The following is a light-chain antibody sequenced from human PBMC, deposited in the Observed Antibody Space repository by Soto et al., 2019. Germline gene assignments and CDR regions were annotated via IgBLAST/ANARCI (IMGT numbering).Light chain of an antibody. V-gene: IGKV3-20*01. CDR3: QQYDGSIT. CDR2: ATS. Sequence: EIVLTQSPGTLSLSPGESATLSCRASQSVSSSFLAWYQQKPGQAPRLLIYATSDRAAGVPDRFSGSGSGTDFTLAINRLEPEDFAVYYCQQYDGSITFGGGTKVEIK. CDR1: QSVSSSF. J-gene: IGKJ4*01.